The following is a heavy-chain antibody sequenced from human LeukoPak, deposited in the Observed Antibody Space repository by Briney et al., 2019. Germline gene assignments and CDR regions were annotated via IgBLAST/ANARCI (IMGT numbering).Heavy chain of an antibody. CDR1: GGSISSGSYY. CDR3: ARVVSWGYCFDY. V-gene: IGHV4-61*02. CDR2: IYTSGST. D-gene: IGHD7-27*01. Sequence: SETLSLTCTVSGGSISSGSYYWSWIRQPAGKGLEWIGRIYTSGSTNYNPSLKSRVTISVDTSKNQFSLKLSSVTAADAAVYYCARVVSWGYCFDYWGQGTLVTVSS. J-gene: IGHJ4*02.